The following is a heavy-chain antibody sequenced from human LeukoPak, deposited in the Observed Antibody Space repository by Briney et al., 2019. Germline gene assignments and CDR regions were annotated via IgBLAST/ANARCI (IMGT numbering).Heavy chain of an antibody. CDR3: AKDPTTSYDILTGFGSSKPPVYYYYGMDV. D-gene: IGHD3-9*01. V-gene: IGHV3-30*18. CDR1: GFTFSSYG. J-gene: IGHJ6*02. Sequence: QPGRSLRLSCAASGFTFSSYGMDWVRQAPGKGLEWVAVISYDGSNKYYADSVKGRFTISRDNSKNTLYLQMNSLRAEDTAVYYCAKDPTTSYDILTGFGSSKPPVYYYYGMDVWGQGTTVTVSS. CDR2: ISYDGSNK.